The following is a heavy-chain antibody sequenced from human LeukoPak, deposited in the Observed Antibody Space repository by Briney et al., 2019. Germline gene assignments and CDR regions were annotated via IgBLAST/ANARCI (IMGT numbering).Heavy chain of an antibody. J-gene: IGHJ4*02. CDR1: GYSFTTYW. CDR2: IYPGDSDT. V-gene: IGHV5-51*01. Sequence: GESLRISCKGSGYSFTTYWIGWVRQIPGKGLEWMGIIYPGDSDTRYSPSFQGQVTNSADRSTSTLYLQWSSLKASDTAMYYCARHKEVGATDMPFVYWGQGSLVTVSS. D-gene: IGHD1-26*01. CDR3: ARHKEVGATDMPFVY.